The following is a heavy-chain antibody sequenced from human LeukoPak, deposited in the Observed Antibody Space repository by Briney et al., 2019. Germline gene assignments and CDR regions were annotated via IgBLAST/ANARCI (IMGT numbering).Heavy chain of an antibody. CDR3: ARSETQDIVVVVDAFDI. D-gene: IGHD2-15*01. V-gene: IGHV1-69*05. J-gene: IGHJ3*02. CDR2: IIPIFGTA. Sequence: SVKVSCKASGGTFSGYAISWVRQAPGQGLEWMGGIIPIFGTANYAQKFQGRVTITTDESTSTAYMELSSLRSEDTAVYYCARSETQDIVVVVDAFDIWGQGAMVTVSS. CDR1: GGTFSGYA.